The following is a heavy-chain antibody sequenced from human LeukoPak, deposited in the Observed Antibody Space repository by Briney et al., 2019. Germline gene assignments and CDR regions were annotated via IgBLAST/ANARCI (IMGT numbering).Heavy chain of an antibody. J-gene: IGHJ3*02. CDR2: ISYDGSNK. D-gene: IGHD2-15*01. V-gene: IGHV3-30*03. Sequence: TGGSLRLSCAASGFTFSSYGMHCVRQAPGKGLEWVTLISYDGSNKYYADSVKGRFTISRDNSKNTLYLQMNSLRAGDTAVYYCARYCTGGTCYDAFDIWGQGTMVTVSS. CDR1: GFTFSSYG. CDR3: ARYCTGGTCYDAFDI.